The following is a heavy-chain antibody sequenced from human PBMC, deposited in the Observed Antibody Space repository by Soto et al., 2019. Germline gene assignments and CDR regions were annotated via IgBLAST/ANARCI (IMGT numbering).Heavy chain of an antibody. V-gene: IGHV3-48*01. Sequence: GGSLRLSCAASGFTFSSYAMSWVRQAPGKGLEWVSAISSSSSTIYYADSVKGRFTISRDNAQNSLFLQMNSLRAEDTAVYYCARAYYDFLAGRTSRFFDFWGQGTRVTVSS. CDR2: ISSSSSTI. D-gene: IGHD3-9*01. CDR3: ARAYYDFLAGRTSRFFDF. J-gene: IGHJ4*02. CDR1: GFTFSSYA.